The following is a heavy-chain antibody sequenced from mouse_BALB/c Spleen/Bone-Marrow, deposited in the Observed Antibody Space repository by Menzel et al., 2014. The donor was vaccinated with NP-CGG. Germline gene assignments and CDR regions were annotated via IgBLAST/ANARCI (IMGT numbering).Heavy chain of an antibody. CDR1: GFTFSGYA. D-gene: IGHD1-1*01. J-gene: IGHJ4*01. Sequence: EVQVVESGGGLVKPGGSLKPSCAASGFTFSGYAMSWVRQTPEKRLEWVASISSGGTTYYPDSVKGRFTISRDNARNILYLQMSSLRSEDTAMYYCAGITTVDYWGQGTSVTVSS. CDR3: AGITTVDY. CDR2: ISSGGTT. V-gene: IGHV5-6-5*01.